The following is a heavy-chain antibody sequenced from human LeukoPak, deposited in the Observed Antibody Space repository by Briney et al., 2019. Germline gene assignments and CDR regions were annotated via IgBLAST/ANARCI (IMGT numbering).Heavy chain of an antibody. CDR1: VFSFRQYG. D-gene: IGHD5-12*01. CDR2: ISYDGSLK. CDR3: AKDRGSGYQAGLDY. V-gene: IGHV3-30*18. J-gene: IGHJ4*02. Sequence: PGSSLRLSCAASVFSFRQYGLHGAPQARARGLEGGAVISYDGSLKYYEDSVRGRFTISRENSKNTLYLQMNSLRVGDTAMYYCAKDRGSGYQAGLDYWGQGTLVTVSS.